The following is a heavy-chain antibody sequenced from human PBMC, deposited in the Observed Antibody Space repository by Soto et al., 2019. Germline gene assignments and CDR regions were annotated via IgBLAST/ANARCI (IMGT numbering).Heavy chain of an antibody. D-gene: IGHD3-16*02. CDR1: GSSINTDYW. CDR2: GHHREGS. Sequence: QVQLQESGPGLVKPSGTLSLTCAVSGSSINTDYWWSWVRQAPGKALEWIGEGHHREGSNYIQSLKTRISMSVDQSGNQVSLDLTSVAAADTAVYFCARGFSYRWVYWGQGILVTVSS. V-gene: IGHV4-4*02. CDR3: ARGFSYRWVY. J-gene: IGHJ4*02.